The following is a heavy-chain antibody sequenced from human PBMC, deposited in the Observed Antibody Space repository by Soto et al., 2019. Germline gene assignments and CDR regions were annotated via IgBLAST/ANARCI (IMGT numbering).Heavy chain of an antibody. CDR1: GFTFIDFA. Sequence: PGGSLRLSCAASGFTFIDFAMTWVRQAPGKGLQWVAVISGSAGSTFYADSVKGRFTISRDNSQNTVYLQMNSLRVEDTAVYYCAKEAHSTWYPTDYWGQGTLVTVSS. J-gene: IGHJ4*02. CDR2: ISGSAGST. CDR3: AKEAHSTWYPTDY. D-gene: IGHD6-13*01. V-gene: IGHV3-23*01.